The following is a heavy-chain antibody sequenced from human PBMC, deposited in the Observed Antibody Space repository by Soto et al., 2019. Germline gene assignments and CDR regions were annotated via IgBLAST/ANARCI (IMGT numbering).Heavy chain of an antibody. V-gene: IGHV1-46*01. Sequence: ASVKVSCKASGYTFTSHDINWVRQAPGQGLEWMGIINPSGGSTSYAQKFQGRVTMTRDTSTSTVYMELSSLRSEDTAVYYCARPSGIVVTAYYYYYGMDVWGQGTTVTVSS. CDR2: INPSGGST. D-gene: IGHD2-21*02. CDR3: ARPSGIVVTAYYYYYGMDV. CDR1: GYTFTSHD. J-gene: IGHJ6*02.